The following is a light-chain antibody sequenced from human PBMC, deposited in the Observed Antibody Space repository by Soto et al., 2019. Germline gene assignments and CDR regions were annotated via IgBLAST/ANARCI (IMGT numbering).Light chain of an antibody. CDR1: QTVSSSF. CDR2: GVS. CDR3: QQYFTSPLN. J-gene: IGKJ4*01. Sequence: EVVLTQSPGTLSLSPGERATLSCRASQTVSSSFLAWYQQKPGQAPRLLIYGVSSRATGITDRFSGTGSGTDFTLTISRLEPEDFAVYYCQQYFTSPLNFGGGTKVDIK. V-gene: IGKV3-20*01.